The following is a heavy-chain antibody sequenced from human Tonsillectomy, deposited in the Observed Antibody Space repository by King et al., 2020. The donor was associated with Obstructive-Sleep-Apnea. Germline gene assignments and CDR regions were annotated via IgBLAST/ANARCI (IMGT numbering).Heavy chain of an antibody. Sequence: QLQESGPGLVKPSETLSLTCTVSGGSISSYYWSWIRQPPGKGLEWIGYIYYSGSTNYNPSLKSRVTISVDTSKNQFSLELSSVTAADTAVYYCAGHYYDSSGYQGLDYWGQGTLVTVSS. V-gene: IGHV4-59*08. CDR1: GGSISSYY. J-gene: IGHJ4*02. CDR2: IYYSGST. D-gene: IGHD3-22*01. CDR3: AGHYYDSSGYQGLDY.